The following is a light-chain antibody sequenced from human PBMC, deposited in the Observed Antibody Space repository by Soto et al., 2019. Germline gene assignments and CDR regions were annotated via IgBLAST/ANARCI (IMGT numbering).Light chain of an antibody. V-gene: IGKV3-15*01. J-gene: IGKJ1*01. CDR2: GAS. CDR3: QHDNNSPGT. CDR1: QSVSSN. Sequence: EIVMTQSPATLSVSPGERATLSCRASQSVSSNLAWYQQKPGQAPRLLIYGASTRATGIPARFSGSGSGTEFTLPISSLQSEDFAVYYCQHDNNSPGTFGQGTKVEIK.